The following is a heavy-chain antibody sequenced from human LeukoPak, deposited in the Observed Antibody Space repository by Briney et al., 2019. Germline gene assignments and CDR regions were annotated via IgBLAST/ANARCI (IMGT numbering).Heavy chain of an antibody. CDR2: LIASGGST. CDR1: GFTFSSYA. D-gene: IGHD3-10*01. J-gene: IGHJ4*02. V-gene: IGHV3-23*01. Sequence: GGSLRLSCAASGFTFSSYAMSWVRQAPGKGLEWVSALIASGGSTYYADSVKGRFTISRDNSKNTLYLQMNSLRAEDTAVYYCARGAMVRGVPFDYWGQGTLVTVSS. CDR3: ARGAMVRGVPFDY.